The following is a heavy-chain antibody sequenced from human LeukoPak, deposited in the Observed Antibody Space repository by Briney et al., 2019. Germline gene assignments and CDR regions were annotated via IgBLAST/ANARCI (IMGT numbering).Heavy chain of an antibody. J-gene: IGHJ5*02. Sequence: ASVKVSCKASGGTFSSYAISWVRQAPGQGLEWMGGIIPIFGTANYAQKFQGRVTITADKSTSTAYMELSSLRSGDTAVYYCARGLRRADPSNWFDPWGQGTLVTVSS. CDR3: ARGLRRADPSNWFDP. V-gene: IGHV1-69*06. D-gene: IGHD6-19*01. CDR2: IIPIFGTA. CDR1: GGTFSSYA.